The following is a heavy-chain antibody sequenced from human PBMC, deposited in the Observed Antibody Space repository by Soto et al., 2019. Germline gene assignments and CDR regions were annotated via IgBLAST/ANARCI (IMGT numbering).Heavy chain of an antibody. CDR3: ARGDYGQYDAYNWFDP. D-gene: IGHD3-10*01. J-gene: IGHJ5*02. Sequence: QVRLQQWGAGLVRPSETLSLTCAVYGGSFNNYCWSWIRQPPGKGLEWIGEVCPGGRTNYSPTLKREVRIAVEGSKSQFSLRLTSVTVADTAVYYCARGDYGQYDAYNWFDPWGQGNLVIVAS. CDR2: VCPGGRT. V-gene: IGHV4-34*02. CDR1: GGSFNNYC.